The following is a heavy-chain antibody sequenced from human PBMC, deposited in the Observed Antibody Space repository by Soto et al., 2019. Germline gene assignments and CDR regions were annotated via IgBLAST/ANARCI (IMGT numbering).Heavy chain of an antibody. CDR1: GYTFTSYD. CDR2: MNPNSGNT. D-gene: IGHD2-2*01. CDR3: ARAGALGYCSSTSCYDSGFDP. J-gene: IGHJ5*02. V-gene: IGHV1-8*01. Sequence: ASVKVSCKASGYTFTSYDINWVRQATGQGLEWMGWMNPNSGNTGYAQKFQGRVTMTRNTSISTAYMELSSLRSEDTAVYYCARAGALGYCSSTSCYDSGFDPWGQGTLVTVSS.